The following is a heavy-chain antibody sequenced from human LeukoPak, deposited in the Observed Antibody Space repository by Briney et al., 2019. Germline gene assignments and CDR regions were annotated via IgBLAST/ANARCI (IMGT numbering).Heavy chain of an antibody. V-gene: IGHV1-46*01. CDR1: GYTFTSYY. D-gene: IGHD3-3*01. Sequence: ASVEVSCKASGYTFTSYYMHWVRQAPGQGLEWMGIINPSGGSTSYAQKFQGRVTMTRDTSTSTVYMELSSLRSEDTAVYYCAGGANYDFWTPTRGWFDPWGQGTLVTVSS. CDR3: AGGANYDFWTPTRGWFDP. CDR2: INPSGGST. J-gene: IGHJ5*02.